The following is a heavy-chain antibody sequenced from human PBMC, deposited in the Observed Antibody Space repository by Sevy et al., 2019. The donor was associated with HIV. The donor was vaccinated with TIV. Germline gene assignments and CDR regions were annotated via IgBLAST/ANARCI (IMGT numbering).Heavy chain of an antibody. D-gene: IGHD4-17*01. CDR3: ARGAPDYGDLYY. CDR1: GYTFTSYD. V-gene: IGHV1-8*03. CDR2: MNPNSGNT. Sequence: ASVKVSCKASGYTFTSYDINWVRQATGQGLEWMGWMNPNSGNTGYAQKFQGRVTITRNTSISTAYMELSSLRSEDTAVYYCARGAPDYGDLYYWGQGTLVTVSS. J-gene: IGHJ4*02.